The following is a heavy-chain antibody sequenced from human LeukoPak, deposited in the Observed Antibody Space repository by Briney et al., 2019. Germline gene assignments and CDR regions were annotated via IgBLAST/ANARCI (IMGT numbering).Heavy chain of an antibody. Sequence: GGSLRLSCAASGFTFSSYGMSWVRQAPGKGLEWVANIKQDGSEKNYVDSVKGRFIISRDNTKNSLYMQVNSLRVEDTAVYYCARDSPFGVYWGQGALVTVSS. CDR3: ARDSPFGVY. J-gene: IGHJ4*02. D-gene: IGHD3-10*01. CDR1: GFTFSSYG. CDR2: IKQDGSEK. V-gene: IGHV3-7*01.